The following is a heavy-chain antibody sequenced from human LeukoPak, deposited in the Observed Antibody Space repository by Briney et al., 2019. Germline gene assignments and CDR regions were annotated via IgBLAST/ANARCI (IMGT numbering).Heavy chain of an antibody. Sequence: SETLSLTCTVSGGSISSYYWSWIRQPPGKGLEWLGYIYYSGSTNYNPSLKSRVTISVDTSKNQFSLKLSSVTAADTAVYYCARARYSSSWACDYWGQGTLVTVSS. V-gene: IGHV4-59*01. J-gene: IGHJ4*02. CDR3: ARARYSSSWACDY. CDR1: GGSISSYY. CDR2: IYYSGST. D-gene: IGHD6-13*01.